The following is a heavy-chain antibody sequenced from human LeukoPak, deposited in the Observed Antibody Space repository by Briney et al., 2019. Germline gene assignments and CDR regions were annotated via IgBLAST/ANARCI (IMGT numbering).Heavy chain of an antibody. D-gene: IGHD3/OR15-3a*01. Sequence: GGSLRLSCAVSGFTVSSNFMSWVRQAPGKELEWVSVIYSGGSTHYADSVKGRFTISRDNSKNTLFLQMNSLRAEDTAVYYCARAAGTGGPYDYWGQGTLVTVSS. CDR1: GFTVSSNF. J-gene: IGHJ4*02. CDR3: ARAAGTGGPYDY. V-gene: IGHV3-53*01. CDR2: IYSGGST.